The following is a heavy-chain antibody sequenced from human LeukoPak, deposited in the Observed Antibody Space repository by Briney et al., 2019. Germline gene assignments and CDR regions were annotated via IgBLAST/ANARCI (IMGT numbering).Heavy chain of an antibody. CDR1: GYSFTSYW. Sequence: GESLKISCKGSGYSFTSYWIGWVRQMPGKGLEWMGIIYPGDSDTRYSPSFQGQVTTSADKSISTAYLQWSSLKASDTAMYYCARQGIAVADNYYYYGMDVWGQGTTVTVSS. CDR2: IYPGDSDT. CDR3: ARQGIAVADNYYYYGMDV. J-gene: IGHJ6*02. D-gene: IGHD6-19*01. V-gene: IGHV5-51*01.